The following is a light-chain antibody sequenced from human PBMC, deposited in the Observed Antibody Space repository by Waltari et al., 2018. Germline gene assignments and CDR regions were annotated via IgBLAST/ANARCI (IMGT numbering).Light chain of an antibody. CDR2: KKN. Sequence: QSVLTQPPSASGPPGQRVTISCSGSISNVGNNCVYWYQQLPGTAPKLHIYKKNQRPSGVPDRISGSKSGTSASLAISGLRSEDEADYYCAARDSSLSIVIFGGGTKLTVL. CDR3: AARDSSLSIVI. CDR1: ISNVGNNC. J-gene: IGLJ2*01. V-gene: IGLV1-47*01.